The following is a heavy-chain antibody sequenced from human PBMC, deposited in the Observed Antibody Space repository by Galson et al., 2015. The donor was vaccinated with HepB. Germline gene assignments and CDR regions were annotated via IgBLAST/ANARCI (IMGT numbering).Heavy chain of an antibody. V-gene: IGHV3-23*01. CDR1: GFTFRNYA. J-gene: IGHJ1*01. D-gene: IGHD1-26*01. CDR3: AADKSVGPTCEH. CDR2: VSGSGSNT. Sequence: SLRLSCAASGFTFRNYAMSWVRQAPGKGLEWVSTVSGSGSNTYYADSVKGHFTISRDNSKNTLYLQMQSQRAEDTAPYHCAADKSVGPTCEHWGPGTLVTVSS.